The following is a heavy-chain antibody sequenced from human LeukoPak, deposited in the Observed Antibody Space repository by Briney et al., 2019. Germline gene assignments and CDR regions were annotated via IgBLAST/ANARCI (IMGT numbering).Heavy chain of an antibody. V-gene: IGHV4-38-2*02. Sequence: SETLSLTCTVSGYSISSGYFWGWIRQPPGKGLECIGTIYHSGSTYYNPSLKSRVTISVDTSKNQFSLKLSSVTAADTAVYYCARGNHYDSSGYPYYFDYWGQGTLVTVSS. D-gene: IGHD3-22*01. CDR2: IYHSGST. CDR1: GYSISSGYF. CDR3: ARGNHYDSSGYPYYFDY. J-gene: IGHJ4*02.